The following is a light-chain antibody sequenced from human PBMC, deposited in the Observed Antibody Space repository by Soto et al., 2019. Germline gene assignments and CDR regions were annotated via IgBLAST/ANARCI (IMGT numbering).Light chain of an antibody. CDR3: ISDAVSTSYV. CDR1: SSDVGGYNF. Sequence: QSALTQPPSASGSPGQSVTISCTGTSSDVGGYNFVSWYQQHPGKAPKLMIYEVSKRPSGVPDRFSGTKSGNTAPLTVAGLQAEDEADYYCISDAVSTSYVFGTGTKVTVL. V-gene: IGLV2-8*01. J-gene: IGLJ1*01. CDR2: EVS.